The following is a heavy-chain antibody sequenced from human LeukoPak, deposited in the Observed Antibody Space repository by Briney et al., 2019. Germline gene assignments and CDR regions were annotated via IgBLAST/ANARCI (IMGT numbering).Heavy chain of an antibody. D-gene: IGHD2-21*02. V-gene: IGHV4-34*01. J-gene: IGHJ4*02. CDR1: GGSFSGYY. CDR3: ARHSVTAMRFGFDS. CDR2: INHSGST. Sequence: SETLSLTCAVYGGSFSGYYWSWIRQPPGKGLEWIGEINHSGSTNYNPSLKSRVTISVDTSKNQFSLKLSSVTAADTAFYYCARHSVTAMRFGFDSWGQGTLVTVPS.